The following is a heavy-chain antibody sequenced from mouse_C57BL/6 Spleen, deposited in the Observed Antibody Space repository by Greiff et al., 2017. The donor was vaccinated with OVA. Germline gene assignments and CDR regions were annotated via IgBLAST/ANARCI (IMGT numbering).Heavy chain of an antibody. J-gene: IGHJ4*01. CDR3: ARVGVCGGGCSVDY. D-gene: IGHD3-3*01. Sequence: QVQLQQPGTELVKPGASVKLSCKASGYTFTSYWMHWVKQRPGQGLEWIGNIKPSNGGTNYNEKFKSKATLTVDKSSSTAYMQLSSLTSEDTAVYYCARVGVCGGGCSVDYWGQGTSVTVSS. V-gene: IGHV1-53*01. CDR1: GYTFTSYW. CDR2: IKPSNGGT.